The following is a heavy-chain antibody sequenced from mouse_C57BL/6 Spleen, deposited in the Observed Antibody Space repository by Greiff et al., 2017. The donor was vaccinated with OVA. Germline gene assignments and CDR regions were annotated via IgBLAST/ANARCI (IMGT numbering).Heavy chain of an antibody. CDR1: GYAFSSSW. D-gene: IGHD1-1*01. J-gene: IGHJ3*01. CDR2: IYPGDGDT. CDR3: ARDCPPYGSDEFAY. Sequence: VKLVESGPELVKPGASVKISCKASGYAFSSSWMNWVKQRPGKGLEWIGRIYPGDGDTNYNGKFKGKATLTADKSSSTAYMQLSSLTSEDSAVYFCARDCPPYGSDEFAYWGQGTLVTVSA. V-gene: IGHV1-82*01.